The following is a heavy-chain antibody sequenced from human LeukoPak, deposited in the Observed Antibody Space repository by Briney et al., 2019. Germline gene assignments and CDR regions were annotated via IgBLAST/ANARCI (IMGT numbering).Heavy chain of an antibody. Sequence: GASVKVSCKASGHTFTSYDINWVRQATGQGLEWMGWMNPNSGNTGYAQKFQGRVTMTRNTSISTAYMELSSLRSEDTAVYYCARSLDCSSTSCPRVVDPWGQGTLVTVSS. D-gene: IGHD2-2*01. CDR3: ARSLDCSSTSCPRVVDP. CDR1: GHTFTSYD. CDR2: MNPNSGNT. V-gene: IGHV1-8*01. J-gene: IGHJ5*02.